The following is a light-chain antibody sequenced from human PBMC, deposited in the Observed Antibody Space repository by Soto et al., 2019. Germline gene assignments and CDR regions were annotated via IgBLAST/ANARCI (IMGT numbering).Light chain of an antibody. Sequence: IQMTHSPSTLSGSVGYRVSITFLASQTISSWLAWYQQKPGKAPKLLFYKASTLQSGVPSRFSGGGSATRFTLTISGLQPDDFGTYYCMQSSNYVWTFGQGTKVDIK. J-gene: IGKJ1*01. CDR1: QTISSW. CDR2: KAS. V-gene: IGKV1-5*03. CDR3: MQSSNYVWT.